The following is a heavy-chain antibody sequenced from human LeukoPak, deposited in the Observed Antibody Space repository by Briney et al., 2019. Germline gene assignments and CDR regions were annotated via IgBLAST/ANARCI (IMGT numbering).Heavy chain of an antibody. V-gene: IGHV4-59*01. D-gene: IGHD2-21*02. CDR2: IYYSGST. CDR3: ARTLPLYGMDV. J-gene: IGHJ6*02. Sequence: SETLSLTCAVSGGSISSYYWSWIRQPPGKGLEWIGYIYYSGSTNYNPSLKSRVTISVDTSKNQFSLKLSSVTAADTAVYYCARTLPLYGMDVWGQGTTVTVSS. CDR1: GGSISSYY.